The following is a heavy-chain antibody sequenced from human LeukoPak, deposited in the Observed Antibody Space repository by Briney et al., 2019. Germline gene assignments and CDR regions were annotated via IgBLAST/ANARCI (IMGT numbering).Heavy chain of an antibody. CDR2: INHLGIA. J-gene: IGHJ4*02. CDR3: ARERGYSSGKQRGQERDLRY. CDR1: GGSFSGYY. D-gene: IGHD5-18*01. Sequence: LSETLSLTSAVYGGSFSGYYWNWIRQPPGKGLEWMGEINHLGIATYTPSLECRAAISVDTSKNQFYLKLSSVSAADTAVYYGARERGYSSGKQRGQERDLRYWGQGTLVTVSS. V-gene: IGHV4-34*01.